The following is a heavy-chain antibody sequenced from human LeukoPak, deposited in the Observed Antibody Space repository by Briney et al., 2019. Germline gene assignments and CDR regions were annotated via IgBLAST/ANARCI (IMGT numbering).Heavy chain of an antibody. CDR3: ARAKGRFSGGSSFDY. J-gene: IGHJ4*02. CDR1: GGSISSYY. V-gene: IGHV4-39*07. CDR2: IYYSGST. D-gene: IGHD2-15*01. Sequence: SETLSLTCTVSGGSISSYYWGWIRQPPGKGLEWIGSIYYSGSTYYNPSLKSRVTISVDTSKNQFSLKLSSVTAADTAVYYCARAKGRFSGGSSFDYWGQGTLITVSS.